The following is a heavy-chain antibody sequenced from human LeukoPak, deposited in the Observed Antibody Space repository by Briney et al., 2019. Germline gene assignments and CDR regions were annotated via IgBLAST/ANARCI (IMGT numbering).Heavy chain of an antibody. D-gene: IGHD5-24*01. V-gene: IGHV1-69*04. Sequence: ASVKVSCKASGGTFSSYAISWVRQAPGQGLEWMGRIIPILGIANYAQKFQGRVTITADKSTSTAYMELSSLRSEDTAVYYCARDPSYVEMATTDFWGQGTLVTVSS. CDR3: ARDPSYVEMATTDF. J-gene: IGHJ4*02. CDR1: GGTFSSYA. CDR2: IIPILGIA.